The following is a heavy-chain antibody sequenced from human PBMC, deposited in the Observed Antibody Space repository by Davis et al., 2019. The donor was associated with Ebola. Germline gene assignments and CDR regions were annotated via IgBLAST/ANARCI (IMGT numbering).Heavy chain of an antibody. V-gene: IGHV3-48*02. D-gene: IGHD3-3*01. CDR1: GFTFSSYS. Sequence: PGGSLRLSCAASGFTFSSYSMNWVRQAPGKGLEWVSYISSSSSTIYYADSVKGRFTISRDNAKNSLYLQMNSLRDEDTAVYYCACTIFGTIGNFDYWGQGTLVTVSS. CDR3: ACTIFGTIGNFDY. J-gene: IGHJ4*02. CDR2: ISSSSSTI.